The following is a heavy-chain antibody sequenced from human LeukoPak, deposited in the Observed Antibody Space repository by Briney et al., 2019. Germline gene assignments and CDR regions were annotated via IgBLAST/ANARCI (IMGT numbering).Heavy chain of an antibody. CDR3: ARGIAAAAPPLAFDI. J-gene: IGHJ3*02. Sequence: PGGSLRLSCAASGFTFSSYWMHWVRQAPGKGLVWVSRINTDGSSTSYADSVKGRFTISRDNAKNTLYLQMNSLRAEDTAVYYCARGIAAAAPPLAFDIWGQGTMVTVSS. CDR1: GFTFSSYW. D-gene: IGHD6-13*01. CDR2: INTDGSST. V-gene: IGHV3-74*01.